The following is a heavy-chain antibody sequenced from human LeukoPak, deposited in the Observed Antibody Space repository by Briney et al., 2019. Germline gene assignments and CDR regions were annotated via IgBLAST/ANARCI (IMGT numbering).Heavy chain of an antibody. Sequence: SGTLPLTCAVSRASIRSSYWWTWVRQPPGKGLAWIGEIYDSGSTNYNPSLKSRVTISVDKSKHQFSLKLSSVTAADTAVYYCAREVYDALDIWGQGTMVTVSS. J-gene: IGHJ3*02. CDR2: IYDSGST. V-gene: IGHV4-4*02. CDR1: RASIRSSYW. CDR3: AREVYDALDI. D-gene: IGHD5/OR15-5a*01.